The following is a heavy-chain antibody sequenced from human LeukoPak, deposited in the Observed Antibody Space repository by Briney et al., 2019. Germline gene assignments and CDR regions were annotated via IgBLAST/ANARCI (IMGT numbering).Heavy chain of an antibody. CDR2: IKTDASEK. Sequence: GSLRLSCETSGFIFSNCWMTWVRQAPGKGLEWVANIKTDASEKYYADSVKGRFTISRDNAKMLLYLQMNSLRVEDTAVYYCATYSTRNAREFQSWGQGTLVTVSS. V-gene: IGHV3-7*01. J-gene: IGHJ1*01. CDR3: ATYSTRNAREFQS. D-gene: IGHD4-11*01. CDR1: GFIFSNCW.